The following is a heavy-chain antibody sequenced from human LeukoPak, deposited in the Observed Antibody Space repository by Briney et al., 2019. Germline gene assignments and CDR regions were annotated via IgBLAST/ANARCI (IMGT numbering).Heavy chain of an antibody. J-gene: IGHJ4*02. V-gene: IGHV1-18*01. D-gene: IGHD6-13*01. CDR2: ISAYNGNT. Sequence: ASVKVPCKASGYTFTSYGISWVRQAPGQGLEWMGWISAYNGNTNYAQKLQGRVTMTTDTSTSTAYMELRSLRSDDTAVYYCARDWDVAAAGNSDYWGQGTLVTVSS. CDR3: ARDWDVAAAGNSDY. CDR1: GYTFTSYG.